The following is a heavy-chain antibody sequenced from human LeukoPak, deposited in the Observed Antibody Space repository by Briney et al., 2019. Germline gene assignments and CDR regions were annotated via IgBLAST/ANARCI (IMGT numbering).Heavy chain of an antibody. V-gene: IGHV3-30*18. J-gene: IGHJ4*02. CDR1: GFTFSSYG. Sequence: GGSLRLSCAASGFTFSSYGMLWVRQAPGKGLEWVAVISYDGSNKYYADSVKGRFTISRDNSKNTLYLQMNSLRAEDTAVCYCAKDGATTVTTYYFDYWGQGTLVTVSS. D-gene: IGHD4-17*01. CDR2: ISYDGSNK. CDR3: AKDGATTVTTYYFDY.